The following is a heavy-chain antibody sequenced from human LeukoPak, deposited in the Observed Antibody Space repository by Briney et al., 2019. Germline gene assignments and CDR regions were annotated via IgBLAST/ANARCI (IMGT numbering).Heavy chain of an antibody. Sequence: SSETLSLTCTVSGGSISSSSYYWGWLRQPPGKGLEWIGSIYYSGSTYYNPSLKSRVTISVDTSKNQFSLKLSSVTAADTAVYYCARLEVGATSIDYRGQGTLVTVSS. V-gene: IGHV4-39*01. D-gene: IGHD1-26*01. CDR3: ARLEVGATSIDY. CDR1: GGSISSSSYY. J-gene: IGHJ4*02. CDR2: IYYSGST.